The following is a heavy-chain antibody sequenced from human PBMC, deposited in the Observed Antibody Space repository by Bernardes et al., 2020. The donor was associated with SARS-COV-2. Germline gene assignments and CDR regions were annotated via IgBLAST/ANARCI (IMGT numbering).Heavy chain of an antibody. Sequence: GESLKISCKGSGYSFTSYWISWVRQMPGKGLEWMGRIDPSDSYTNYSPSFQGHVTISADKSISTAYLQWSSLKASDTAMYYCARHVAGAKPFYYYYGMDVWGQGTTVTVSS. J-gene: IGHJ6*02. D-gene: IGHD1-26*01. CDR2: IDPSDSYT. V-gene: IGHV5-10-1*01. CDR1: GYSFTSYW. CDR3: ARHVAGAKPFYYYYGMDV.